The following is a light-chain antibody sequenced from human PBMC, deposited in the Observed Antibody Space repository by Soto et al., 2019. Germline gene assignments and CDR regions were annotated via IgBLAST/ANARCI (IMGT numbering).Light chain of an antibody. CDR1: SSDVGAYNF. CDR3: SSYGGSNNLL. CDR2: EDS. J-gene: IGLJ2*01. Sequence: QSALTQPPSASGSPGQSVTISCSGTSSDVGAYNFVSWYQQHPGKAPKHLIYEDSQRPSGVPDRFSGSKSGNTASLTVSGLQAEDEADYYCSSYGGSNNLLFGGGTKLTVL. V-gene: IGLV2-8*01.